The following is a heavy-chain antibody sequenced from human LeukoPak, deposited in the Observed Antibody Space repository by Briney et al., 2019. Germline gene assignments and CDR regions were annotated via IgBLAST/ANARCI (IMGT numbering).Heavy chain of an antibody. V-gene: IGHV3-48*03. J-gene: IGHJ6*02. CDR1: GFTFGDYE. Sequence: GGSLRLSCAASGFTFGDYEMNWVRQAPGKGLEWVSYIGYSGSPIYYADSVKGRFTISRDNSKNTLYLQMNSLRAEDTAVYYCAKDRLRLGELSYPHYYYGMDVWGQGTTVTVSS. D-gene: IGHD3-16*02. CDR2: IGYSGSPI. CDR3: AKDRLRLGELSYPHYYYGMDV.